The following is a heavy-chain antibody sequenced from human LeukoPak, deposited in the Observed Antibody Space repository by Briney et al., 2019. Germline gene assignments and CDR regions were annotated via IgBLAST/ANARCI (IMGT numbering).Heavy chain of an antibody. CDR1: GFTFSSFG. CDR2: IKQDGSEK. D-gene: IGHD3-3*01. J-gene: IGHJ6*03. V-gene: IGHV3-7*01. CDR3: ARVALYYDFWSGTIKNYYYYYMDV. Sequence: GGSLRLSCAASGFTFSSFGMNWVRQAPGKGLEWVANIKQDGSEKYYVDSVKGRFTISRDNAKNSLYLQMNSLRAEDTAVYYCARVALYYDFWSGTIKNYYYYYMDVWGKGTTVTVSS.